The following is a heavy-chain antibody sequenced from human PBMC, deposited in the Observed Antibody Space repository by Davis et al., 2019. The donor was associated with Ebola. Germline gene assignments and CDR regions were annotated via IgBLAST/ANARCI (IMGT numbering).Heavy chain of an antibody. J-gene: IGHJ6*02. D-gene: IGHD4-11*01. Sequence: PSETLSLTCTVSGGSISSHYWSWIRQPPGKGLEWIGYIYYSGSTNYNPSLKGRVTISVDTSKNQFSLKLSSVTAADTAVYYCARWSTVTTPRSPPYYYYGMDVWGQGTTVTVSS. CDR3: ARWSTVTTPRSPPYYYYGMDV. CDR2: IYYSGST. V-gene: IGHV4-59*11. CDR1: GGSISSHY.